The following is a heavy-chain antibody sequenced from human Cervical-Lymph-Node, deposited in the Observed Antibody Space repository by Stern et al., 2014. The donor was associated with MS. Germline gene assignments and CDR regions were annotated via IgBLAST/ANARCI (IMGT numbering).Heavy chain of an antibody. V-gene: IGHV1-69*01. Sequence: QVQLVQSGAEVQKPGSTVEVSCRASGGTFSSYDISWVRQGPGQGLEWMGGISPIIGTANDAQKYKGTVTITADESTSTAYMELSSLRSEDTAIYYCALGGFGHYFEYWGQGTLVTVSS. CDR1: GGTFSSYD. D-gene: IGHD3-10*01. CDR2: ISPIIGTA. J-gene: IGHJ4*02. CDR3: ALGGFGHYFEY.